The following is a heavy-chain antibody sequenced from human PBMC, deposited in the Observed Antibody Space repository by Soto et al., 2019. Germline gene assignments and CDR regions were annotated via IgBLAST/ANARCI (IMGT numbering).Heavy chain of an antibody. D-gene: IGHD3-3*01. CDR2: MNPNSGNT. V-gene: IGHV1-8*01. J-gene: IGHJ6*03. CDR1: GYTFTSYD. Sequence: GASVKVSCKASGYTFTSYDINWVRQATGQGLEWMGWMNPNSGNTGYAQKFQGRVTMTRNTSISTAYTELSSLRSEDTAVYYCARGGGSYYDFWSGYYTAPKYYMDVWGKGTTVTVSS. CDR3: ARGGGSYYDFWSGYYTAPKYYMDV.